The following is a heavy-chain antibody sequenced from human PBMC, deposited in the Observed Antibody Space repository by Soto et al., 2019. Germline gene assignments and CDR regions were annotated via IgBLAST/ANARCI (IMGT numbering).Heavy chain of an antibody. CDR2: IIPIFGTA. J-gene: IGHJ4*02. D-gene: IGHD1-26*01. CDR1: GGTFSSYA. V-gene: IGHV1-69*13. CDR3: ARVKGELPALFDY. Sequence: ASVKVSCKASGGTFSSYAISWVRQAPGQGLEWMGGIIPIFGTANYAQKFQGRVTITADESTSTAYMELSSLRSEDTAVYYCARVKGELPALFDYWGQGTLVTVSS.